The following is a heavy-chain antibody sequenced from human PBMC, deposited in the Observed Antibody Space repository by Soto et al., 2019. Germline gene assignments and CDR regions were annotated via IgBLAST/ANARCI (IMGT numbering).Heavy chain of an antibody. V-gene: IGHV1-69*13. CDR1: GGTFSSYA. D-gene: IGHD4-17*01. Sequence: ASVKVSCNASGGTFSSYAISWVRQAPGQGLEWMGGIIPIFGTANYAQKFQGRVTITADESTSTAYMELSSLRSEDTAVYYCARETTVVTPGFDYWGQGTLVTVSS. CDR3: ARETTVVTPGFDY. CDR2: IIPIFGTA. J-gene: IGHJ4*02.